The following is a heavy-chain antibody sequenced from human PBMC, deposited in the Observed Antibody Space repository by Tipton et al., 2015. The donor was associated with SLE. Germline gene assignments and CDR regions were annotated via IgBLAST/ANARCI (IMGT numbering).Heavy chain of an antibody. CDR1: GGSISSGGYS. Sequence: TLSLTCAVSGGSISSGGYSWSWIRQPPGKGLEWIGYIYHSGSTYYNPSLKSRVTISVDTSKNQFSLKLSSVTAADTAVYYCAGDSGSNDYWGQGTLVTVSS. CDR3: AGDSGSNDY. D-gene: IGHD3-10*01. J-gene: IGHJ4*02. V-gene: IGHV4-30-2*02. CDR2: IYHSGST.